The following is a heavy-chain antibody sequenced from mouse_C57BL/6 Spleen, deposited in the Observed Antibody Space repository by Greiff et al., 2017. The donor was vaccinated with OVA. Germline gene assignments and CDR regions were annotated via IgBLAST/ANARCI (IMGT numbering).Heavy chain of an antibody. J-gene: IGHJ2*01. CDR2: IDPNSGGT. CDR3: ASNYDYDALDY. CDR1: GYTFTSYW. D-gene: IGHD2-4*01. V-gene: IGHV1-72*01. Sequence: QVQLKQPGAELVKPGASVKLSCTASGYTFTSYWMHWVKQRPGRGLEWIGRIDPNSGGTKYNEKFKSKATLTVDKPSSTAYMQLSSLTSEDSAVYYCASNYDYDALDYWGQGTTLTVSS.